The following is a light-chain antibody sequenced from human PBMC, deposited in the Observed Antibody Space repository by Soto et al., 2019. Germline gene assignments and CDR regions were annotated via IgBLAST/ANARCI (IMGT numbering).Light chain of an antibody. V-gene: IGKV3-15*01. CDR2: GAS. CDR3: QQYNKWPPVYT. J-gene: IGKJ2*01. Sequence: EIVMTQSPATLSVSPGERATLSCRASQSVSNNLAWYQQKPGQAPRLLIYGASTRATGILARFSGTGSGTDFTLTISSLQSEDFAVYYCQQYNKWPPVYTFGQGTKLEIK. CDR1: QSVSNN.